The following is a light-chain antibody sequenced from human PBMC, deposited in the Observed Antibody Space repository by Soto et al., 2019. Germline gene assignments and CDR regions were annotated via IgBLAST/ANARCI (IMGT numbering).Light chain of an antibody. CDR3: QQSYSTPYT. CDR1: QSISSY. Sequence: DIQMTKSPSSLSASVGDRVTITCRASQSISSYLNWYQQKPGKAPKLLIYAASSLHSGVPSRFSGSGSGTDFTVTISSLQPEDFTTYYCQQSYSTPYTFGQGTNLQIK. J-gene: IGKJ2*01. CDR2: AAS. V-gene: IGKV1-39*01.